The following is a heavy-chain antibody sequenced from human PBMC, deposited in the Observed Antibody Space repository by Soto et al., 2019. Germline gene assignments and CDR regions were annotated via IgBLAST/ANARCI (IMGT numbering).Heavy chain of an antibody. CDR3: AKSCWSSSVGGYGDYYYYYGMDV. CDR2: ISGSGGST. CDR1: GFTFSSYA. Sequence: EVQLLESGGGLVQPGGSLRLSCAASGFTFSSYAMSWVRQAPGKGLEWVSAISGSGGSTYYADSVKGRFTISRDNSKNTLYLQMNSLRAEDTAVYYCAKSCWSSSVGGYGDYYYYYGMDVWGQGTTVTVSS. D-gene: IGHD6-6*01. J-gene: IGHJ6*02. V-gene: IGHV3-23*01.